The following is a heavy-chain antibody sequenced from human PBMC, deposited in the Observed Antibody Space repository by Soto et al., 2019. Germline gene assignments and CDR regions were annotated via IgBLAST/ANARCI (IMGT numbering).Heavy chain of an antibody. CDR1: GGSISNDDFY. V-gene: IGHV4-30-4*01. J-gene: IGHJ4*02. D-gene: IGHD5-18*01. Sequence: QVQLQESGPGLVKPSQTLSLTCTVSGGSISNDDFYWSWIRQPPGKGLEYIGYIYYSGGTSYNPSLKSRVXKSXDXFKNQFSLKLSSVTAADTAVYYCAREVESSYGYSCDWGQGTLVTVSS. CDR2: IYYSGGT. CDR3: AREVESSYGYSCD.